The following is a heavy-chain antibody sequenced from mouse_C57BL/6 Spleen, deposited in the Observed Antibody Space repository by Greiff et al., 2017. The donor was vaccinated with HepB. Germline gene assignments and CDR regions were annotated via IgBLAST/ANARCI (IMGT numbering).Heavy chain of an antibody. V-gene: IGHV1-64*01. J-gene: IGHJ1*03. CDR2: IHPNSGST. Sequence: QVQLQQPGAELVKPGASVKLSCKASGYTFTSYWMHWVKQRPGQGLEWIGMIHPNSGSTNYNEKFKSKATLTVDKSSSTAYMQLSSLTSEDSAVYYCARSTTVVATDYWYFDVWGTGTTVTVSS. CDR3: ARSTTVVATDYWYFDV. D-gene: IGHD1-1*01. CDR1: GYTFTSYW.